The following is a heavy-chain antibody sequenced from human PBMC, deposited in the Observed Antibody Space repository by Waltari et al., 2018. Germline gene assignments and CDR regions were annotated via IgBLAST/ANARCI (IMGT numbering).Heavy chain of an antibody. J-gene: IGHJ4*02. CDR2: ISGRGGSK. V-gene: IGHV3-23*01. D-gene: IGHD6-6*01. Sequence: EVQLLESGGGLVQHGGSLRLSCAASGFTFSSYAIRGVRQGPGKGVEGVSAISGRGGSKYYADSVKGRFTISRDNSKNTLYLQMNSLRAEDTAVYYCAKRSIAARYFDYWGQGTLVTVSS. CDR3: AKRSIAARYFDY. CDR1: GFTFSSYA.